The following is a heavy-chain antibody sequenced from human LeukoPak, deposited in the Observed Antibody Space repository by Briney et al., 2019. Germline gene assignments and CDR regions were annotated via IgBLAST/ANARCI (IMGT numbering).Heavy chain of an antibody. D-gene: IGHD3-10*01. CDR3: AKNRGPLDI. CDR1: GFTFRYVA. J-gene: IGHJ3*02. V-gene: IGHV3-23*01. Sequence: GGSLRLSCAASGFTFRYVAMIWVRQATGKGLEWVSSIDAAGTYYADSVKGRFTISRDNSKNTVYLQLNSLRVDDTAVYYCAKNRGPLDIRGQGTMVIVSS. CDR2: IDAAGT.